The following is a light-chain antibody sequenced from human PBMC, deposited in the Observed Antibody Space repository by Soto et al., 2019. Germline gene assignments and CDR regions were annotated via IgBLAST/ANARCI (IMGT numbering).Light chain of an antibody. Sequence: QSVLTQPASVSGSPGQSITISCTGTTSDVGVYNYVSWYQQHPGKAPKLMIYEVSNRPSGVSNRFSGSKSGNTASLTISGLRAEDEADYYCSSSTSSSTFVFGTGTKLTVL. CDR2: EVS. CDR1: TSDVGVYNY. CDR3: SSSTSSSTFV. J-gene: IGLJ1*01. V-gene: IGLV2-14*01.